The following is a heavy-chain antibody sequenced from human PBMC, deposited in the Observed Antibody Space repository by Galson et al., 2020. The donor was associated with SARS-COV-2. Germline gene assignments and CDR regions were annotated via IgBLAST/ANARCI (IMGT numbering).Heavy chain of an antibody. CDR3: ARGLFQTTMVIVVFTGGSYYFDS. V-gene: IGHV4-34*01. D-gene: IGHD3-22*01. CDR1: GGSFSGHY. Sequence: SETLSLTCAVYGGSFSGHYWSWIRQSPGKGLEWIGEITQSGSVNYNPSLKSRVTISADTAKNQFSLELRSVTAADTAVYYCARGLFQTTMVIVVFTGGSYYFDSSGQGTLVSVSS. J-gene: IGHJ4*02. CDR2: ITQSGSV.